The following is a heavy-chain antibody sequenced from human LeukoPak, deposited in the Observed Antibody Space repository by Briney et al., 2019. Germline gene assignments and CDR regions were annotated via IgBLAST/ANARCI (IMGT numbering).Heavy chain of an antibody. CDR1: GFTFSSHW. J-gene: IGHJ4*02. V-gene: IGHV3-7*01. CDR3: ASKGGYDHH. D-gene: IGHD5-12*01. Sequence: GGSLRLSCVTSGFTFSSHWMFWVRQAPGKGLEWVANVNQDGGAKFYVDPVKGRFTISRDNAKNSLYLQMTSLRVEDTAVYFCASKGGYDHHWGQGTLVTVSS. CDR2: VNQDGGAK.